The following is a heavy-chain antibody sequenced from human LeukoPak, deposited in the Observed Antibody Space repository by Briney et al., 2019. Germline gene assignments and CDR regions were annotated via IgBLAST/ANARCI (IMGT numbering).Heavy chain of an antibody. CDR1: GYTFTDYY. CDR3: ARDRGARYYPHPYYFDY. J-gene: IGHJ4*02. V-gene: IGHV1-2*02. D-gene: IGHD3-10*01. CDR2: INSNSGGT. Sequence: GASVKVSCKASGYTFTDYYMHWVRQAPGQGLEWMGWINSNSGGTNYAQKFQGRVTMTRDTSISTAYMELSSLRSDDTAVYYCARDRGARYYPHPYYFDYWGQGTLVTVSS.